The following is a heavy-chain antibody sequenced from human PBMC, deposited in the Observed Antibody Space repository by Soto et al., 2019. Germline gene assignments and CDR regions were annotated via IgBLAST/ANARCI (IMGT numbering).Heavy chain of an antibody. V-gene: IGHV4-30-4*01. CDR2: IYYTGST. CDR1: GGAISRGDYY. D-gene: IGHD3-22*01. CDR3: ARALDDSSGYYGGLGY. Sequence: SSETLSLTCSVSGGAISRGDYYWSWIRQPPGKGLEWVGYIYYTGSTYYNPSLKSRLTLSVDTSKNQLSLSLTSVTAADTAVYYCARALDDSSGYYGGLGYWGPGTLVTVPQ. J-gene: IGHJ4*02.